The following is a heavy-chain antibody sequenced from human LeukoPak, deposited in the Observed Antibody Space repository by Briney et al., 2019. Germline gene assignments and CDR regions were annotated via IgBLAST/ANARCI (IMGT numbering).Heavy chain of an antibody. Sequence: GGSLRLSRAASGFSFIRYGMHWVRQAPGKGLEWVGVISDDGRSKDYADSVKGRFTISRDNSKDTLYLQMNSLRDEDTAVYYCAKRPSDYGDYVSYFDYWGQGTLVTVSS. CDR3: AKRPSDYGDYVSYFDY. CDR2: ISDDGRSK. CDR1: GFSFIRYG. D-gene: IGHD4-17*01. J-gene: IGHJ4*02. V-gene: IGHV3-30*18.